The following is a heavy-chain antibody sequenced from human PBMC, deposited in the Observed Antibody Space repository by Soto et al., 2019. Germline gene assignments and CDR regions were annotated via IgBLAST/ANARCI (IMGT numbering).Heavy chain of an antibody. V-gene: IGHV1-69*05. CDR3: ARDSRFGYYYGMDV. D-gene: IGHD3-3*01. CDR1: GGTFSSYA. Sequence: QVQLVQSGAEVKKPGSSVKVSCKASGGTFSSYAISWVRQAPGQGLEWMGGIIPIFGTANYAQKFQGRVTMXPXEXXSTAYMELSSLRSEDTAVFYCARDSRFGYYYGMDVWGQGTTVTVSS. CDR2: IIPIFGTA. J-gene: IGHJ6*02.